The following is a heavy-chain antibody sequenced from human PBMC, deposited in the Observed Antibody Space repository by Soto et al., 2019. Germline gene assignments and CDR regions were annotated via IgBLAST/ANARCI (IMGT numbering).Heavy chain of an antibody. D-gene: IGHD5-12*01. V-gene: IGHV3-48*02. CDR1: GFTFSSYS. J-gene: IGHJ6*02. Sequence: EVQLVESGGGLVQPGGSLRLSCAAYGFTFSSYSMNWVRQAPGKGLEWVSYISSSSSTIYYADSVKGRFTISRDNAKNSLYLQMNSLRDEDTAVYYCARERYSGYDHYGMDVWGQGTTVTVSS. CDR2: ISSSSSTI. CDR3: ARERYSGYDHYGMDV.